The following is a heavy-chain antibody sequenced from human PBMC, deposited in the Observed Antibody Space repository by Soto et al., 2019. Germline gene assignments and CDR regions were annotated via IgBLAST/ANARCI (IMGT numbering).Heavy chain of an antibody. D-gene: IGHD6-13*01. CDR2: IYYSGST. CDR3: ARHWLHSSSWYVRGGRFGFDI. V-gene: IGHV4-39*01. J-gene: IGHJ3*02. CDR1: CGSISSGSYY. Sequence: EKLSHRSTGSCGSISSGSYYWGWLRQPPRKGLEWIGSIYYSGSTYYNPSLKSRVTISVDTSKNQFSLKLSSVTAADTAVYYCARHWLHSSSWYVRGGRFGFDIWGQGTMVT.